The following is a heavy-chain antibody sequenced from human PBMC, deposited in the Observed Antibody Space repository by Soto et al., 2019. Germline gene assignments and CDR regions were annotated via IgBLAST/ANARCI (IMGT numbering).Heavy chain of an antibody. CDR3: AREIIPLTTDWYFDL. J-gene: IGHJ2*01. CDR2: IFDSGST. CDR1: GGSISGGVYY. D-gene: IGHD4-17*01. V-gene: IGHV4-30-4*01. Sequence: SETLXLTCTVSGGSISGGVYYWSWIRQPPGKGLEWTGYIFDSGSTYYNPSLKSRVTISVDTSKNQFSLRLSSVTAADTAVYYCAREIIPLTTDWYFDLWGRGTLVTVSS.